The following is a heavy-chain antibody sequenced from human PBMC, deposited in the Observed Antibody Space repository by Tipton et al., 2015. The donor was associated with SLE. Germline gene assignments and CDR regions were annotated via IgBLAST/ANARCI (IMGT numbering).Heavy chain of an antibody. CDR3: ARYIVVVRYFDY. CDR2: INHIGSP. CDR1: GGSFSSYY. D-gene: IGHD2-21*01. V-gene: IGHV4-34*01. Sequence: TLSLTCAVYGGSFSSYYRSWIRQPPGKGLEWIGEINHIGSPNYNPSLKSRVTISVDTSKNQFSLKLSSVTAADTAVYYCARYIVVVRYFDYWGQGTLVTVPS. J-gene: IGHJ4*02.